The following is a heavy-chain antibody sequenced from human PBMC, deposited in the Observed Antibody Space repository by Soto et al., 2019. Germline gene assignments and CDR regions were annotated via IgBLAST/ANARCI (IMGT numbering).Heavy chain of an antibody. CDR3: ARAGTNMVQFDY. V-gene: IGHV4-59*01. CDR1: GGSTNSYF. D-gene: IGHD3-10*01. Sequence: SETLSLTCTVSGGSTNSYFWSWIRQSPGKGLEWIGRIYYSGSTSYSPSLKSRVSISVDTSKNQFSLEVHSVTAADTAVYYCARAGTNMVQFDYWGQGTLVTVSS. J-gene: IGHJ4*02. CDR2: IYYSGST.